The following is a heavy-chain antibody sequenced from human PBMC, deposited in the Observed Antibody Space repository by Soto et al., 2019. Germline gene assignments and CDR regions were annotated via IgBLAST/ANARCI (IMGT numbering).Heavy chain of an antibody. D-gene: IGHD1-20*01. V-gene: IGHV3-21*01. CDR3: ARGYNWKPDYYYGMDV. Sequence: ASVKVSCAASGFTFSSYSMNWVRQAPGKGLEWVSSISSSSSYIYYADSVKGRFTISRDNAKNSLYLQMNSLRAEDTAVYYCARGYNWKPDYYYGMDVWGQGTTVTVSS. CDR2: ISSSSSYI. J-gene: IGHJ6*02. CDR1: GFTFSSYS.